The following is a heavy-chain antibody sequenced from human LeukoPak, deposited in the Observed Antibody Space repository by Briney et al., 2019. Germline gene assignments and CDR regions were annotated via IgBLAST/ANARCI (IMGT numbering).Heavy chain of an antibody. CDR1: GFTFSSYW. CDR2: IKKDGSEK. J-gene: IGHJ4*02. CDR3: ARVGSGYDFPNFDY. Sequence: GGSLRLSCAASGFTFSSYWMSWFRQPPGKGLEWVANIKKDGSEKYYVDSVKGRFTISRDNAKNSLYLQMNSLRDEDTAVYYCARVGSGYDFPNFDYWGQGTPVTVSS. V-gene: IGHV3-7*01. D-gene: IGHD5-12*01.